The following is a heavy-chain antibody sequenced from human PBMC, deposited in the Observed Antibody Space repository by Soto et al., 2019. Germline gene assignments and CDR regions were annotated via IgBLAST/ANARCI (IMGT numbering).Heavy chain of an antibody. Sequence: GASVKVSCKASGYTFTGYYVHWVRQAPGHGLEWLGWIHLNSGGTNYAQSFQGRVTMTRDMSVSTVYMEMTGLSSDDTAVYYCASPRVLSYAYFSFFTLDVWGQGTMVTVSS. CDR2: IHLNSGGT. V-gene: IGHV1-2*02. D-gene: IGHD2-2*01. J-gene: IGHJ6*02. CDR1: GYTFTGYY. CDR3: ASPRVLSYAYFSFFTLDV.